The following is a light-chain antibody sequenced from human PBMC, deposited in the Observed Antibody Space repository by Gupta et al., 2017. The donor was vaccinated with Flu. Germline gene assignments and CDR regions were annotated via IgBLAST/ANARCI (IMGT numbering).Light chain of an antibody. CDR1: QGISRY. V-gene: IGKV1-9*01. CDR2: TAS. J-gene: IGKJ5*01. CDR3: QQRSDYPVT. Sequence: GDRVTITCRASQGISRYLAWYQQKPGKAPKLLIHTASTLHSGVPSRFSGSGSGTEFSLTIASLQPEDFATYYCQQRSDYPVTFGQGTRLEI.